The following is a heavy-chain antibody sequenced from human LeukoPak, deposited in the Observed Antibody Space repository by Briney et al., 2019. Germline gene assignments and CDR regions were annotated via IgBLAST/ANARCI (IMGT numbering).Heavy chain of an antibody. Sequence: GGSLRLSCAASGFTFSSYAMSWVRQAPGKGLEWVSGISGNGGSTHYADSVKGRFTISRDNSKNTLFLQMNSLRAEDTAVYYCAKDHIGHDAFDIWGQGTMVTVSS. J-gene: IGHJ3*02. V-gene: IGHV3-23*01. CDR1: GFTFSSYA. CDR2: ISGNGGST. CDR3: AKDHIGHDAFDI.